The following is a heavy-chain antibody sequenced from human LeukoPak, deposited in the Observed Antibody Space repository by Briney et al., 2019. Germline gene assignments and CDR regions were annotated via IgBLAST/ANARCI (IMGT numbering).Heavy chain of an antibody. Sequence: PSETLSLTCAVYGGSFSGYYWSWIRQPPGKGLEWIGEINHSGSTNYNPSLKSRVTISVDTSKNQFSLKLSSVTAADTAVYYCARGRQTKGYYYMDVWGKGTTVTVSS. J-gene: IGHJ6*03. D-gene: IGHD1/OR15-1a*01. CDR3: ARGRQTKGYYYMDV. V-gene: IGHV4-34*01. CDR1: GGSFSGYY. CDR2: INHSGST.